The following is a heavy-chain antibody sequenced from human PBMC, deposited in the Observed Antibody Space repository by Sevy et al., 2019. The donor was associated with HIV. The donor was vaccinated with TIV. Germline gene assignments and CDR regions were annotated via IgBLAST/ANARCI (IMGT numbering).Heavy chain of an antibody. J-gene: IGHJ5*02. CDR3: ARDVGYCSSTSCRNWFDP. V-gene: IGHV3-11*04. CDR2: ISSSGSTI. Sequence: GGSLRLSCAASGFTFSDYYMSWIRQAPGKGLEWVSYISSSGSTIYYADSVKGRFTISRDNAKNSLYLQMNSLRAEDTAVYYCARDVGYCSSTSCRNWFDPWGQRTLVTVSS. CDR1: GFTFSDYY. D-gene: IGHD2-2*01.